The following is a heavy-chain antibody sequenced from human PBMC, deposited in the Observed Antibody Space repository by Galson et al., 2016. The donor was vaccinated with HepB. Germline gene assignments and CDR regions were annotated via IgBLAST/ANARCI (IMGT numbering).Heavy chain of an antibody. CDR1: GGTFTSYA. Sequence: SVKVSCKASGGTFTSYAISWLRQAPGQGLEWMGRFIPRLDMANYAQKFHGRVTITADTSTSTAYIELSSLRSDDTAMYYCARGYCSGGSCYPEDGMAEWFDPWGQGTLVTVSS. CDR2: FIPRLDMA. CDR3: ARGYCSGGSCYPEDGMAEWFDP. V-gene: IGHV1-69*04. D-gene: IGHD2-15*01. J-gene: IGHJ5*02.